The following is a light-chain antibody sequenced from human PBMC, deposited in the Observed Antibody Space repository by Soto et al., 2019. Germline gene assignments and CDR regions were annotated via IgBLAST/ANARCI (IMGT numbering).Light chain of an antibody. CDR1: SSDVGGFNY. CDR3: NTDTSSSNYV. V-gene: IGLV2-14*03. J-gene: IGLJ1*01. CDR2: DVT. Sequence: QSVLTQPASVSGSPGQSITISCTGTSSDVGGFNYVSWYQQHPGKAPKLMIYDVTNRPSGVSYRFSGSKSSNTASLTISGLQAEDEADYYCNTDTSSSNYVFGTGTKVTVL.